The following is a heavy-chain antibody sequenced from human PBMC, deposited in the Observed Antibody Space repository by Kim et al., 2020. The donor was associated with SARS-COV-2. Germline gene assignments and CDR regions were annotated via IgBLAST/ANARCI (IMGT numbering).Heavy chain of an antibody. V-gene: IGHV7-4-1*02. CDR3: ARGGIAAAGPRFDP. Sequence: ASVKVSCKASGYTFTSYAMNWVRQAPGQGLEWMGWINTNTGNPTYAQGFTGRFVFSLDTSVSTAYLQISSLKAEDTAVYYCARGGIAAAGPRFDPWGQGTLVTVSS. CDR2: INTNTGNP. D-gene: IGHD6-13*01. J-gene: IGHJ5*02. CDR1: GYTFTSYA.